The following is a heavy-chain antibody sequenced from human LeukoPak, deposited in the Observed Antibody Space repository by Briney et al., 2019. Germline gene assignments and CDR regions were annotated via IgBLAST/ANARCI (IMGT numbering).Heavy chain of an antibody. J-gene: IGHJ6*03. Sequence: PSETLSLTCAVYGESFSGYYWSWIRQPPGKGLEWIGEINHSGSTNYNPSLKSRVTISVDTSKNQFSLKLSSVTAADTAVYYCARLYDSKTYYYYMDVWGKGTTVTISS. CDR1: GESFSGYY. V-gene: IGHV4-34*01. D-gene: IGHD2-8*01. CDR2: INHSGST. CDR3: ARLYDSKTYYYYMDV.